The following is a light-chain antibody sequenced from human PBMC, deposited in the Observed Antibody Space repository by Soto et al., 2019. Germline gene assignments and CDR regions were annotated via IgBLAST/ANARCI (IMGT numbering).Light chain of an antibody. CDR1: SSDVGSYNL. J-gene: IGLJ1*01. CDR3: CSFAGGSTYV. V-gene: IGLV2-23*01. CDR2: EGG. Sequence: SVLPQPASVSGSPGQSITLSCTGTSSDVGSYNLVSWYQQHPGKAPKLMISEGGKRPSGVSNRFSGSKSGNTASLTISGLQAEDEADYYCCSFAGGSTYVFGTGSKVTVL.